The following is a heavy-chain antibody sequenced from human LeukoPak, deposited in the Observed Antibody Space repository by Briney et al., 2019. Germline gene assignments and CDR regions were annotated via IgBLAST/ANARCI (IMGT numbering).Heavy chain of an antibody. CDR1: GGSINSSSYY. J-gene: IGHJ4*02. V-gene: IGHV4-39*01. Sequence: SETLSLTCTVSGGSINSSSYYWGWIRQPPGKGLEWIGSIYYSGTTYYNPSLKSRVTISGDTSKNQFSLKLSSVTAADTAVYYCARYEGQWLALDYWGQGTLVTVSS. D-gene: IGHD6-19*01. CDR3: ARYEGQWLALDY. CDR2: IYYSGTT.